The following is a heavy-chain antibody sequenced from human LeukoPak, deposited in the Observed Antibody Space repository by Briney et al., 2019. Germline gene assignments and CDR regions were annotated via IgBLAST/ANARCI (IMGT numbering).Heavy chain of an antibody. Sequence: SEILSLTCAVYGGSFSGNYWSWIRQPPGKGLEWIGEINHSGGTNYNPSLKSRVTISVYVSRNQFSLNLSSVTAADTAVYYCARGGRGKWFDPWGRGTLVTVSS. V-gene: IGHV4-34*01. J-gene: IGHJ5*02. CDR2: INHSGGT. D-gene: IGHD3-10*01. CDR1: GGSFSGNY. CDR3: ARGGRGKWFDP.